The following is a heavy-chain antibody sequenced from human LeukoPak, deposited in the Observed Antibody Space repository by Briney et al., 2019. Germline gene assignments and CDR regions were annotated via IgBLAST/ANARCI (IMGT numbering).Heavy chain of an antibody. CDR1: GGSISSYY. CDR3: ARDVYSYAPYNWFDP. J-gene: IGHJ5*02. CDR2: IYYSGST. V-gene: IGHV4-59*01. D-gene: IGHD5-18*01. Sequence: SETLSLTCTVSGGSISSYYWSWIRQPPGKGLEWIGYIYYSGSTNYNPSLKSRVTISVDTSKNQLSLKLSSVTAADTAVYYCARDVYSYAPYNWFDPWGQGTLVTVSS.